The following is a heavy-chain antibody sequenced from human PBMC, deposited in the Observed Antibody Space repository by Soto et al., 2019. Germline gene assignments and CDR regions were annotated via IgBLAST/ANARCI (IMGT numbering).Heavy chain of an antibody. J-gene: IGHJ4*02. CDR3: ARGVAAALDY. CDR1: SDSITSSSW. Sequence: QVQLQESGPGLVKPSGTLSLTCAVSSDSITSSSWWTWVRQPPGKGLEWIGEIFHSGNTNCNPSLKRRVNISLDKFKNHFALKLSSVTAADTAVDYCARGVAAALDYWGQGTLVTVSS. CDR2: IFHSGNT. V-gene: IGHV4-4*02. D-gene: IGHD6-13*01.